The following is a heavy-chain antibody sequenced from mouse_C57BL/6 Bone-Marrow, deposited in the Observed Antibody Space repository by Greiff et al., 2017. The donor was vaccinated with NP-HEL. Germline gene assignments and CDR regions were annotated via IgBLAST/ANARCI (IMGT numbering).Heavy chain of an antibody. D-gene: IGHD2-3*01. Sequence: QVQLQQPGAELVKPGASVKLSCKASGYTFTSYWMQWVKQRPGQGLEWIGEIDPSDSYTNYNQKVKGKATLTVDTSSSTAYMQLSSLTSEDSAVYYCAREGGYYDYWGQGTTLTVSS. CDR2: IDPSDSYT. CDR3: AREGGYYDY. CDR1: GYTFTSYW. V-gene: IGHV1-50*01. J-gene: IGHJ2*01.